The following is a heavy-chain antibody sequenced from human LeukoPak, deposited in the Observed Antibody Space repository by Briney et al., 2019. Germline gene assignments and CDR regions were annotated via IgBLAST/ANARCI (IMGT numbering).Heavy chain of an antibody. Sequence: GASVKVSCKASGYTFTSYGISWVRQAPGQGLEWMGWISAYNGNTNYAQKLQGRVTMTTDTSTSTAYMELRSLRSDDTAVYYCARDRKGMTTVTEAGCWGQGTLVTVSS. CDR3: ARDRKGMTTVTEAGC. CDR1: GYTFTSYG. V-gene: IGHV1-18*01. D-gene: IGHD4-11*01. J-gene: IGHJ4*02. CDR2: ISAYNGNT.